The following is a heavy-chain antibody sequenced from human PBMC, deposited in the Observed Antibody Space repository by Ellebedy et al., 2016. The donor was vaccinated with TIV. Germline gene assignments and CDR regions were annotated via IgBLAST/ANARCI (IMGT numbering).Heavy chain of an antibody. J-gene: IGHJ4*02. CDR2: IRSKAYGGTT. D-gene: IGHD3-3*01. CDR1: GFTFSNAW. Sequence: GESLKISCAASGFTFSNAWMSWVRQAPGKGLEWVGFIRSKAYGGTTEYAASVKGRFTISRDDSKSIAYLQMNSLKTEDTAVYYCTRDPNYDFWSGYQTDYWGQGTLVTVSS. CDR3: TRDPNYDFWSGYQTDY. V-gene: IGHV3-49*04.